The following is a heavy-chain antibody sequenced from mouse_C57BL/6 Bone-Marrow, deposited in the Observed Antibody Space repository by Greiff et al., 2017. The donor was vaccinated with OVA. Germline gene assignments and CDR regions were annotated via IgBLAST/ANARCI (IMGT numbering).Heavy chain of an antibody. Sequence: QVQLQQPGAELVKPGASVKLSCKASGYTFTSYWMQWVKQRPGQGLEWIGEIDPSDSYTNYNQKFKGKATLTVDTSSSTAYMQRSSLTSEDSAVYYWARPRYGSSYWYFDVWGTGTTVTVSS. D-gene: IGHD1-1*01. J-gene: IGHJ1*03. CDR1: GYTFTSYW. CDR3: ARPRYGSSYWYFDV. V-gene: IGHV1-50*01. CDR2: IDPSDSYT.